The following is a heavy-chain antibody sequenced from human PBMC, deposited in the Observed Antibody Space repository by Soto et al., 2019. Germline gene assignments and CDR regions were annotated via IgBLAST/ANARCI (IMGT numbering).Heavy chain of an antibody. V-gene: IGHV4-34*01. Sequence: QVQLQQWGAGLLKPSETLSLTCAVYGGFVSSGSYYWSWIRQPPGKGLEWIGQMSHSGGTHFNPYLKSRFTIAVDTSKTQFSLKMSSVTAADTALYYCARVERGTATTVVDAFDIWGPGTMVTVSS. CDR1: GGFVSSGSYY. J-gene: IGHJ3*02. CDR3: ARVERGTATTVVDAFDI. D-gene: IGHD1-1*01. CDR2: MSHSGGT.